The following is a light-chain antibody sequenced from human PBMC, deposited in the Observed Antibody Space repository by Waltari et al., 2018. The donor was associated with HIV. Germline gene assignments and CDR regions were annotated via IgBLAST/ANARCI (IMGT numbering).Light chain of an antibody. CDR2: EDN. CDR3: SSTDATGYYWV. V-gene: IGLV3-10*01. J-gene: IGLJ3*02. CDR1: ALPEKF. Sequence: SYELTQPPSVSVSPGQTATTTCTADALPEKFPSWYQTKSGQGPVLVIYEDNKRPSGIPGRFSASSSGTMASLIITGAQVEDEAHYYCSSTDATGYYWVFGGGTWLTVL.